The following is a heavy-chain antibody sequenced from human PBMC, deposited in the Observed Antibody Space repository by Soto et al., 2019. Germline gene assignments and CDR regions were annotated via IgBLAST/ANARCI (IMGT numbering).Heavy chain of an antibody. CDR3: ARDPPSHYGDYLPDY. V-gene: IGHV3-30-3*01. CDR1: GFTFSSYA. Sequence: QVQLVESGGGVVQPGRSLRLSYAASGFTFSSYAMHWVRQAPGKGLEWVAVISYDGSNKYYADSVKGRFTISRDNSKNTLYLQMNSLRAEDTAVYYCARDPPSHYGDYLPDYWGQGTLVTVSS. CDR2: ISYDGSNK. D-gene: IGHD4-17*01. J-gene: IGHJ4*02.